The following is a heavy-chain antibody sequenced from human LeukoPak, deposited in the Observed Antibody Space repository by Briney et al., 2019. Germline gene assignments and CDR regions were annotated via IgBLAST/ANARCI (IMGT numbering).Heavy chain of an antibody. CDR1: GFTFSSYE. CDR3: ARWPTHDRYYYDSSGPIEAFDI. J-gene: IGHJ3*02. D-gene: IGHD3-22*01. V-gene: IGHV3-30*04. Sequence: PGGSLRLSCAASGFTFSSYEMNWVRQAPGKGLEWVAVISYDGSNKYYADSVKGRFTISRDNSKNTLYLQMSSLRAEDTAVYYCARWPTHDRYYYDSSGPIEAFDIWGQGTMVTVSS. CDR2: ISYDGSNK.